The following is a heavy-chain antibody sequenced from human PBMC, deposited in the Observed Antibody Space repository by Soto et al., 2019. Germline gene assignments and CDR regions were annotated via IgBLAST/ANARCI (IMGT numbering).Heavy chain of an antibody. D-gene: IGHD3-16*01. Sequence: QITLNESGPALVKPTQTLTLTCTFSGFSLNTRDVGVGWIRQPPGKALEWLGVVYWDDDKTYSPSLKSRLTITKDTPKTQVVLRMTKMDPVDTATSYCAHCGGGVASLWGQGTLVTVSS. CDR2: VYWDDDK. V-gene: IGHV2-5*02. CDR3: AHCGGGVASL. CDR1: GFSLNTRDVG. J-gene: IGHJ4*02.